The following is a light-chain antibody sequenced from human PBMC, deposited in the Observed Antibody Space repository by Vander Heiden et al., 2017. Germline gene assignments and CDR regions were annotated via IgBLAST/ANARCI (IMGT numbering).Light chain of an antibody. V-gene: IGKV1-12*01. CDR3: QQAHSTPLT. CDR2: TAS. J-gene: IGKJ4*01. CDR1: QAISSW. Sequence: IQRTQSPSAVSASVGDRVTITCRASQAISSWVAWYQHKPGKAPKLLIYTASTLQSGVPSRCSGSGSGTEFTLTISSLQPEDFATYFCQQAHSTPLTFGAGTKVEIK.